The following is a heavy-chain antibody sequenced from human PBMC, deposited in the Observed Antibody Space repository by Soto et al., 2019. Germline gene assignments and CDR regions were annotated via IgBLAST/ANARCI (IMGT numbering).Heavy chain of an antibody. CDR1: GFTFSSYS. V-gene: IGHV3-48*02. CDR2: ISSSSSTI. Sequence: PGGSLRLSCAASGFTFSSYSMNWVRQAPGKGLEWVSYISSSSSTIYYADSVKGRFTISRDNAKNSLYLQMNSLRDEDTAVYYCVGGGGETAMVTPAPDYWGQGTLVTVSS. CDR3: VGGGGETAMVTPAPDY. J-gene: IGHJ4*02. D-gene: IGHD5-18*01.